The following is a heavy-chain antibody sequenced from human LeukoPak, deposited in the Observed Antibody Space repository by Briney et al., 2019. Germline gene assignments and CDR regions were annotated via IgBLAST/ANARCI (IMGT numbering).Heavy chain of an antibody. CDR2: INPNSGGT. V-gene: IGHV1-2*04. Sequence: GASVEVSCKASGGTFSSYAISWVRQAPGQGLEWMGWINPNSGGTNYAQKFQGWVTMTRDTSISTAYMELSRLRSDDTAVYYCARDRSIRFLESHYYYYGMDVWGQGTTVTVSS. D-gene: IGHD3-3*01. CDR1: GGTFSSYA. CDR3: ARDRSIRFLESHYYYYGMDV. J-gene: IGHJ6*02.